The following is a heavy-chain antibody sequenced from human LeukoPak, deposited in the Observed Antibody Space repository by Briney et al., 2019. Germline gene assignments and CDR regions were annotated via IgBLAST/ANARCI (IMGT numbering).Heavy chain of an antibody. CDR3: ARDRAHVLLWFGELGDDSPRFDY. J-gene: IGHJ4*02. D-gene: IGHD3-10*01. CDR2: IKQDGSEK. V-gene: IGHV3-7*01. Sequence: GGSLRLSCAASGFTFSSDWMSWVRQAPGKGLEWVANIKQDGSEKYYVDSVKGRFTISRDNAKNSLYLQMNSLRAEDTAVYYCARDRAHVLLWFGELGDDSPRFDYWGQGTLVTVSS. CDR1: GFTFSSDW.